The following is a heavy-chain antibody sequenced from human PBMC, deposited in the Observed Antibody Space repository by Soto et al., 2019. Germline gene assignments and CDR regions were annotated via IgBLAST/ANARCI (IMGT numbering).Heavy chain of an antibody. Sequence: PSETLSLTCTVSGGSISSYYWSWIRQPPGKGLEWIGYIYYNVNTNYNPSLKSRVTISVDTSKNQFSLKLSSVTAADTAVYYCARLKGWMVRGVYGMDVWGQGTTVT. CDR3: ARLKGWMVRGVYGMDV. CDR2: IYYNVNT. J-gene: IGHJ6*02. CDR1: GGSISSYY. V-gene: IGHV4-59*08. D-gene: IGHD3-10*01.